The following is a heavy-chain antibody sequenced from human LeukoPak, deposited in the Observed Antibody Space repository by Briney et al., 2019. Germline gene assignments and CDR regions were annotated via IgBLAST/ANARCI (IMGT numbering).Heavy chain of an antibody. CDR3: ARAYSSGYYPPENFFNP. CDR1: GGSISSGSYC. Sequence: SETLSLTCTVSGGSISSGSYCWSWIRQPAGKGLEWIGGIYTSGSTNYDPSLKSRVTISVDTSRNQFSLKLSSVTAADTAVYYCARAYSSGYYPPENFFNPWGQGTLVTVSS. V-gene: IGHV4-61*02. J-gene: IGHJ5*02. CDR2: IYTSGST. D-gene: IGHD3-22*01.